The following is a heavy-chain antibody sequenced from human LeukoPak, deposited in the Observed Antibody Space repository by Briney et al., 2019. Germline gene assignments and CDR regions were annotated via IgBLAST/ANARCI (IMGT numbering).Heavy chain of an antibody. J-gene: IGHJ6*03. V-gene: IGHV4-38-2*02. CDR1: GYSISSGYY. CDR3: ARDYGSLSGYYYGYYYYMDV. Sequence: SETLSLTCTVSGYSISSGYYWGWIRQPPGKGLEWIGSIYHSGSTYHNPSLKSRVTISVDTSKNQFSLKLSSVTAADTAVYYCARDYGSLSGYYYGYYYYMDVWGKGTTVTVSS. CDR2: IYHSGST. D-gene: IGHD3-22*01.